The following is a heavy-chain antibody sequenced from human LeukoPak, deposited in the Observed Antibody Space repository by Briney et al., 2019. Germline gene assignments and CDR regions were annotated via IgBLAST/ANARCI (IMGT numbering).Heavy chain of an antibody. CDR3: ARWGLTNYYYYHGMDV. CDR1: GYTFTSYG. D-gene: IGHD3-16*01. J-gene: IGHJ6*04. V-gene: IGHV1-18*04. CDR2: ISAYNGNT. Sequence: ASVKVSCKASGYTFTSYGISWVRQAPGQGLEWMGWISAYNGNTNYAQKLQGRVTMTTDTSTSTAYMELRSLRSDDTAVYYCARWGLTNYYYYHGMDVWGKGTTVTVSS.